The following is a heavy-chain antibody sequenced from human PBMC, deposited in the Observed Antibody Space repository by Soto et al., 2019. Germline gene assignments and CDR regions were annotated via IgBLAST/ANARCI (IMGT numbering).Heavy chain of an antibody. CDR2: IRSKTKSYAT. CDR3: TTLTEWVSYLGY. D-gene: IGHD3-9*01. V-gene: IGHV3-73*01. Sequence: GGSLRLSCVASGFSFSGTAMHWVRQASGKGLEWVGRIRSKTKSYATGYAESVKGRFTIYRDDSTNTAYLQMNSLKTDDTAMYYCTTLTEWVSYLGYWGQGTLVTVSS. CDR1: GFSFSGTA. J-gene: IGHJ4*02.